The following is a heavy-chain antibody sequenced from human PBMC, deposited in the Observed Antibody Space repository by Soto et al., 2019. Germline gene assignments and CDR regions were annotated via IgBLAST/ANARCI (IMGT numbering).Heavy chain of an antibody. CDR3: ARALRRGYFDY. Sequence: PGGSLRLSCAASGFTFSSYAMHWVRQAPGKGLEWVAVISYDGSNKYYADSVKGRFTISRDNSKNTLYLQMNSLRAEDTAAYYCARALRRGYFDYWGQGTLVTVSS. J-gene: IGHJ4*02. V-gene: IGHV3-30-3*01. CDR1: GFTFSSYA. CDR2: ISYDGSNK.